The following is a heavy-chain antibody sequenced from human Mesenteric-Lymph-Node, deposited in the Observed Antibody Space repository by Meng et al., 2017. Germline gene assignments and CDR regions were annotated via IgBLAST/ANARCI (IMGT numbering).Heavy chain of an antibody. V-gene: IGHV3-30*01. J-gene: IGHJ4*02. D-gene: IGHD6-13*01. CDR2: ISHDGSDA. Sequence: ERLVGSGGGVAPPGRPLRLPCSASGFIFNAFAMHWVRQAPGKGLEWVAVISHDGSDAFYADPLRGRFTISRDNFKDTVYLQMNSLRIEDTAVYYCTRDGESAVGDHPLHDYWGQGSLVTVSS. CDR1: GFIFNAFA. CDR3: TRDGESAVGDHPLHDY.